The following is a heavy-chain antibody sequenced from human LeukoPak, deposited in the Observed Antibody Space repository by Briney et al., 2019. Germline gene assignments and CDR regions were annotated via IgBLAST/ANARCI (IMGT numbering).Heavy chain of an antibody. J-gene: IGHJ6*02. Sequence: KAGGSLRLSCAASGFTFSDYYMSWIRQAPGKGLEWVSYISSSGSTIYYADSVKGRFTISRDNAKNSLYLQMNSLRAEDTAVYYCARALKWLPHYYYGMDVWGQGTTVTVSS. D-gene: IGHD5-12*01. V-gene: IGHV3-11*01. CDR3: ARALKWLPHYYYGMDV. CDR2: ISSSGSTI. CDR1: GFTFSDYY.